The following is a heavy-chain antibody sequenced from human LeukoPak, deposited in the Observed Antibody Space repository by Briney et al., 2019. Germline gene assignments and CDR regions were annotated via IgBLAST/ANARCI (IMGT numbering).Heavy chain of an antibody. D-gene: IGHD5-12*01. CDR1: GGSISSSSYY. J-gene: IGHJ6*02. CDR3: ARRNTVDYYYYGMDV. CDR2: IYYSGST. Sequence: SETLSLTCTVSGGSISSSSYYWGWIRQPPGKGLEWIGSIYYSGSTYYNPSLKSRVTISVDTSKNQFSLKLSSVTAADTAVYYCARRNTVDYYYYGMDVWGQGTTVTVSS. V-gene: IGHV4-39*01.